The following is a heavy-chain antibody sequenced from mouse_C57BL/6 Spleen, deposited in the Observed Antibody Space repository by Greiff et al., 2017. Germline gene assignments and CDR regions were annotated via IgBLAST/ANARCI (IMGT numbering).Heavy chain of an antibody. D-gene: IGHD1-1*01. CDR2: IDPANGNT. CDR1: GFNIKNTY. V-gene: IGHV14-3*01. Sequence: EVHLVESVAELVRPGASVKLSCTASGFNIKNTYMHWVKQRPEQGLEWIGRIDPANGNTKYASQFQGKATITADTTSNTAYLQLSGLTAEDTAIYYGARGWGVGAPGYFDVWGTGTTVTVSS. CDR3: ARGWGVGAPGYFDV. J-gene: IGHJ1*03.